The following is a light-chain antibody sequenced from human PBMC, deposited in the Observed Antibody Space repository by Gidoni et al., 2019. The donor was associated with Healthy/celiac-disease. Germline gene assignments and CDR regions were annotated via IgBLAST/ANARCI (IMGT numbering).Light chain of an antibody. CDR3: LQDYNYPRT. CDR1: QGIRHD. Sequence: AIQMTQSPSSRSASVGDRITITCRASQGIRHDLGWYQQKPGKAPKLLIYAASSLQSGVPSGFTISSLQPEDFATYYCLQDYNYPRTFGQGTKVEIK. V-gene: IGKV1-6*01. CDR2: AAS. J-gene: IGKJ1*01.